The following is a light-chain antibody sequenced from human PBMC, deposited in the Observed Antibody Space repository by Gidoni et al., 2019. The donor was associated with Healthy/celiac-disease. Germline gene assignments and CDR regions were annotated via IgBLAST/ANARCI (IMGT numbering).Light chain of an antibody. V-gene: IGKV1-5*01. CDR3: QQYNSYSGFT. CDR1: QSISSW. Sequence: DIQMTQSPSPLSASVGDRVPITCRASQSISSWLAWYQQKPGKAPKLLIYDASSLESGVPSRFSGSGSGTEFTLTISSLQPDDFATYYCQQYNSYSGFTFGPGTKVDIK. J-gene: IGKJ3*01. CDR2: DAS.